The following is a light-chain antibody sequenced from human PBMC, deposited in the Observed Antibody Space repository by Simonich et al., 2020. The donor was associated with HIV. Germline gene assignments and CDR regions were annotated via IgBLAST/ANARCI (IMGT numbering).Light chain of an antibody. CDR1: QSVSSN. V-gene: IGKV3-15*01. CDR2: GAS. CDR3: QQYNNWYT. J-gene: IGKJ2*01. Sequence: EIVMTQSPATLSVSPGERATLSCRASQSVSSNLAWYQQIPGQAPRLLIYGASTRATGIPARFGGSGSGTDFTLTISSMQSEDFAVYYCQQYNNWYTFGQGTKLEIK.